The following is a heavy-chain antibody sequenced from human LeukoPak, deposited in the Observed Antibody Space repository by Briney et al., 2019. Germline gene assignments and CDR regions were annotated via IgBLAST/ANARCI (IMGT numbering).Heavy chain of an antibody. D-gene: IGHD1-20*01. CDR3: ARDRLNRNDDLDTFDF. V-gene: IGHV3-49*03. J-gene: IGHJ3*01. CDR2: IRSKAYGGTT. Sequence: PGGSLRLSCAASGFSFGGFAMSWFRQAPGKGLEWVGFIRSKAYGGTTEYAASVKGRFTISRDDSKSIAYLQMSSLKTEDTAVYYCARDRLNRNDDLDTFDFWGQGTTVTVSS. CDR1: GFSFGGFA.